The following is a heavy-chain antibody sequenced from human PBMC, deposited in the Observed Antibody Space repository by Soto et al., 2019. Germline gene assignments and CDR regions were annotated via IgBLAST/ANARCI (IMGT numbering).Heavy chain of an antibody. CDR2: IIPIFGTA. J-gene: IGHJ6*02. CDR1: GGTFSSYA. D-gene: IGHD4-17*01. V-gene: IGHV1-69*01. CDR3: ARDNGLRPTFRYYYYYYGMDV. Sequence: QVQLVQSGAEVKKPGSSVKVSCKASGGTFSSYAISWVRQAPGQGLEWMGGIIPIFGTANYAQKFQGRVTITADESTSTAYMELSSLRSEDTAVYYCARDNGLRPTFRYYYYYYGMDVWGQGTTVTVSS.